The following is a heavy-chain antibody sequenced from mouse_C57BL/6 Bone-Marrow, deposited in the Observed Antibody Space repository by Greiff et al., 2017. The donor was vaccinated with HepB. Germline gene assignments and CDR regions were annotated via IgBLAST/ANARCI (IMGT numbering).Heavy chain of an antibody. Sequence: QVHVKQPGAELVKPGASVKLSCKASGYTFTSYWMQWVKQRPGQGLEWIGEIDPSDSYTNYNQKFKGKATLTVDTSSSTAYMQLSSLTSEDSAVYYCALLAWFAYWGQGTLVTVSA. CDR2: IDPSDSYT. CDR1: GYTFTSYW. CDR3: ALLAWFAY. J-gene: IGHJ3*01. V-gene: IGHV1-50*01. D-gene: IGHD2-10*01.